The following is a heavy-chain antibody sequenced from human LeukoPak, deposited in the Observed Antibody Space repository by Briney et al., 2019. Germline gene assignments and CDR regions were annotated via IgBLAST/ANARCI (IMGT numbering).Heavy chain of an antibody. Sequence: ASVKVSCKASGYTFTSYGISWVRQAPGQGLEWMGWISAYNGNTNYAQKLQGRVTMTTDTSTSTAYMELRSLRSDDTAVYYCARDRIVGATTGYYYYMDVWGKGTTVTVSS. D-gene: IGHD1-26*01. CDR1: GYTFTSYG. CDR3: ARDRIVGATTGYYYYMDV. V-gene: IGHV1-18*01. J-gene: IGHJ6*03. CDR2: ISAYNGNT.